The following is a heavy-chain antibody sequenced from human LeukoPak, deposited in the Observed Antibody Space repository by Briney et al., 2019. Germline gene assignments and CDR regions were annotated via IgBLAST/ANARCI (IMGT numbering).Heavy chain of an antibody. J-gene: IGHJ4*02. D-gene: IGHD3-3*01. CDR1: GFTFRTYG. CDR3: AKTTYYDFWSGPRYFDY. CDR2: IRFDGSNK. V-gene: IGHV3-30*02. Sequence: GGSLRLSCAASGFTFRTYGMHWVRQAPGKGLGWVAFIRFDGSNKYYADSVKGRFTISRDNSKNTLYLQMNSLTTDETAVYYCAKTTYYDFWSGPRYFDYWGQGTLVTVSS.